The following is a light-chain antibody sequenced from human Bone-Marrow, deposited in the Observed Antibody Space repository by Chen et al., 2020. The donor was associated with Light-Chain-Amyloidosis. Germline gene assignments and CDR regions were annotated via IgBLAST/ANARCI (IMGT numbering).Light chain of an antibody. CDR1: QSVLYDSNNKDY. Sequence: DIVMTQSPDSLVVSLGERATINCKSSQSVLYDSNNKDYLGWYQQKPGQHPKLLIYWASTRESVVPDLFSGSGSGTDFTLTISSLQAEDVAVYYCQQHYITPLTFVGETKVEIK. V-gene: IGKV4-1*01. CDR3: QQHYITPLT. J-gene: IGKJ4*01. CDR2: WAS.